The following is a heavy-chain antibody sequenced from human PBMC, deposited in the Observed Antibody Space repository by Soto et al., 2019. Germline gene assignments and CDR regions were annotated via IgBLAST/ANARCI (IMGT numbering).Heavy chain of an antibody. J-gene: IGHJ4*02. CDR3: ASGGSSLNFDS. CDR1: AFTFRSYW. CDR2: INSDGSST. Sequence: GGSLRLSCAASAFTFRSYWMQWVRQAPGKGLVWVSWINSDGSSTSYADSVKGRFTISRDNAKNTLYLQMNSLRAEDTAVYYCASGGSSLNFDSWGQGTLVTVSS. V-gene: IGHV3-74*01. D-gene: IGHD6-6*01.